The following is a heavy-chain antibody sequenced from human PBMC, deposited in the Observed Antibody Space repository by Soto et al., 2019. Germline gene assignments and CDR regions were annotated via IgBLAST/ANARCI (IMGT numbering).Heavy chain of an antibody. Sequence: ASVKVSCKASGYTFTSYGISWVRQAPGQGLEWMGWISAYNVSTYYADSVKGRFTISRDNSKNTLYLQMNSLRAEDTAVYYCARSPYSSGWVDYWGQGTLVTVSS. J-gene: IGHJ4*02. V-gene: IGHV1-18*01. CDR1: GYTFTSYG. CDR2: ISAYNVST. D-gene: IGHD6-19*01. CDR3: ARSPYSSGWVDY.